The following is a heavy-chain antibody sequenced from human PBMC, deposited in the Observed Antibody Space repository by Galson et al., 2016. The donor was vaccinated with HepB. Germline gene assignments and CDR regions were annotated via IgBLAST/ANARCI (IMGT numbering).Heavy chain of an antibody. CDR1: EFTFTSYA. Sequence: SLRLSCAASEFTFTSYAMSWVRQASGKGLEWVSSINNSGGRTHFADSAKGRFTISRDNSKSTLFLQMNSLRAEDTALYYCAKDRWTGQLLPHGFDYWGQGTLVTVSS. V-gene: IGHV3-23*01. D-gene: IGHD6-6*01. J-gene: IGHJ4*02. CDR2: INNSGGRT. CDR3: AKDRWTGQLLPHGFDY.